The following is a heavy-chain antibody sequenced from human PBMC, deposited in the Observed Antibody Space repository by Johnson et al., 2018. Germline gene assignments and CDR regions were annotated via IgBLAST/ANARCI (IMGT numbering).Heavy chain of an antibody. D-gene: IGHD3-10*01. CDR2: IWYDGSNK. V-gene: IGHV3-33*01. Sequence: QVQLVQSGGGVVQPGRSLRLSCAASGFTFSSYGMHWVRQAPGKGLEWVAVIWYDGSNKYYADSVKGRFTISRDNSKNTLYLQMNSLRAEDTAVYYCARDSGSGSYYYYYYMDGWGKGTTVTVSS. J-gene: IGHJ6*03. CDR1: GFTFSSYG. CDR3: ARDSGSGSYYYYYYMDG.